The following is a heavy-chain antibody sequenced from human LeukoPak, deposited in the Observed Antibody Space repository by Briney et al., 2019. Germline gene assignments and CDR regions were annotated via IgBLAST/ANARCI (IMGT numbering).Heavy chain of an antibody. D-gene: IGHD7-27*01. Sequence: PSETLSLTCAVYGGSFSGYYWSWIRQPPGKGLEWIGEINHSGSTNYNPSLTSRVTISVDTSKNQFSLKLSSVTAADTAVYYCAREARWGYYYGMDVWGQGTTVTVSS. V-gene: IGHV4-34*01. J-gene: IGHJ6*02. CDR1: GGSFSGYY. CDR2: INHSGST. CDR3: AREARWGYYYGMDV.